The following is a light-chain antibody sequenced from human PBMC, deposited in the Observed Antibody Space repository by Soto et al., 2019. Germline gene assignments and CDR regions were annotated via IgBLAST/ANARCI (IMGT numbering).Light chain of an antibody. CDR2: DVS. J-gene: IGKJ1*01. CDR3: QHYDSVLTWT. CDR1: QDISNN. Sequence: DIQMTQSPPSLSGFVGDRVSITCQSSQDISNNLNWYQQKPGEAPKLLISDVSNLETGVPSRFSGSGSGTDFTFTISSLQPEDIATYYCQHYDSVLTWTFGQGTKVEIK. V-gene: IGKV1-33*01.